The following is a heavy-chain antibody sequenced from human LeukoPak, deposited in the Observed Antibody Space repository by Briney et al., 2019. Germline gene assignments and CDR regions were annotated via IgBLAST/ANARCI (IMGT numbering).Heavy chain of an antibody. V-gene: IGHV7-4-1*02. CDR1: GYTFTSYA. CDR2: INTNTGNP. CDR3: ARDSLGFVVVAATPYYFDY. D-gene: IGHD2-15*01. Sequence: GASVKVSCKASGYTFTSYAMNWVRQAPGQGLEWMGWINTNTGNPTYAQGFTGRFVFSLDTSVSTAYLQISSLKAEDTAVYYCARDSLGFVVVAATPYYFDYWGQGTLVTVSS. J-gene: IGHJ4*02.